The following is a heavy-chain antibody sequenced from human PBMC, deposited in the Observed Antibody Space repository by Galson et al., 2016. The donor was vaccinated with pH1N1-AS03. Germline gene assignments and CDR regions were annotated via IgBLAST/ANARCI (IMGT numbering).Heavy chain of an antibody. Sequence: SVKVSCKASGYIFTGFHVHWVRQAPGQGLELMGWINPKSGVTNYAQKFQAWVTMTRDTPSSTAYMELSGLKSDDTAVYYCARDPRGPCTSSTCPTAYYFGMDVWGQGTTVIVSS. CDR2: INPKSGVT. D-gene: IGHD2-2*01. V-gene: IGHV1-2*04. CDR3: ARDPRGPCTSSTCPTAYYFGMDV. CDR1: GYIFTGFH. J-gene: IGHJ6*02.